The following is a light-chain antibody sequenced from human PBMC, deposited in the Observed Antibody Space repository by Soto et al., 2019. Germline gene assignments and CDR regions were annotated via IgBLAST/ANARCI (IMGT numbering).Light chain of an antibody. Sequence: QYALTQPASVSGSPGQSITISCTGTSSDVGSSDLVSWYQQHPDKAPKLMIYEVSERPSGVSNRFSGSKSDNTASLTISGLQAEDEADYYCCSYAGSSTLIFGGGTKLTVL. CDR2: EVS. V-gene: IGLV2-23*02. J-gene: IGLJ2*01. CDR3: CSYAGSSTLI. CDR1: SSDVGSSDL.